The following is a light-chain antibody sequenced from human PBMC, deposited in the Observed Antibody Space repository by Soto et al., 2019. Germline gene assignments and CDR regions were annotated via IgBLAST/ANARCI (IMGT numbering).Light chain of an antibody. CDR3: SSYTSSSTNLI. CDR1: SSNIGSNT. J-gene: IGLJ2*01. Sequence: QSVLTQPPSASGTPGQRVTISCSGSSSNIGSNTVNWYLQLPGTAPKLLIYSNNQRPSGVPDRVSGSKSGTSASLAISGLQSEDEADYYCSSYTSSSTNLIFGGGTQLTVL. V-gene: IGLV1-44*01. CDR2: SNN.